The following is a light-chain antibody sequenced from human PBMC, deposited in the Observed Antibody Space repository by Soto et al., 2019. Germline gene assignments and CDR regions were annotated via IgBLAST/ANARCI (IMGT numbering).Light chain of an antibody. V-gene: IGLV1-36*01. CDR1: SSNIGNNA. CDR3: AAWDDSLNGYV. CDR2: YDD. J-gene: IGLJ1*01. Sequence: QSVLTQPPSVSEAPRQRVTISCSGSSSNIGNNAVNWYQQLPGKAPKLLIYYDDLLPSGVSDRFSGSKSGTSASLAISGHQSEDEADYYCAAWDDSLNGYVFGTGTKLTVL.